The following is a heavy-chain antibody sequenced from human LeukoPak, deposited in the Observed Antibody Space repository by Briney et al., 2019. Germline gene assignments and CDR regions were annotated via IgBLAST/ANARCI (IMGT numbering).Heavy chain of an antibody. J-gene: IGHJ6*02. V-gene: IGHV3-53*01. CDR2: IYSGGST. CDR1: GFTVSSNY. CDR3: ASKPSGYSYGHTPYYYYGMDV. D-gene: IGHD5-18*01. Sequence: GGSLRLSCAASGFTVSSNYMSWVRQAPGKGLEWVSVIYSGGSTYYADSVKGRFTISRDNSKNTLYLQMNSLRAEDTAVYYCASKPSGYSYGHTPYYYYGMDVWGQGTTVTVSS.